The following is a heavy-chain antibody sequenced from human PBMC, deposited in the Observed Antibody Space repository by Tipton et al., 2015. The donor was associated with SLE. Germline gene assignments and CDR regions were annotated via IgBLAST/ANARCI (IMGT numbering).Heavy chain of an antibody. CDR2: INHSGST. CDR1: GGSFSGYY. J-gene: IGHJ2*01. CDR3: ARASPGVWYFDL. D-gene: IGHD2-8*01. Sequence: TLSLTCAVYGGSFSGYYWSWIRQPPGKGLEWIGEINHSGSTNHNPSLKSRVTISVDTSKNQFSLKLSSVAAADTAVYYCARASPGVWYFDLWGRGTLVTVSS. V-gene: IGHV4-34*01.